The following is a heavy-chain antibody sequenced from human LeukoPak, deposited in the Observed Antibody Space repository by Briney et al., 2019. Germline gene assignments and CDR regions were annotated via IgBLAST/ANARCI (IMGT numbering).Heavy chain of an antibody. V-gene: IGHV3-23*01. CDR3: ARRSLDGH. CDR2: ITSGDST. Sequence: GGSLRLSCAASGFTFSSYGMNWVRQAPGKGPEWVSGITSGDSTYYADSVKGRFTISRDNSKNTLSLQMNSLRAEDTAVYYCARRSLDGHWGQGTLVTVSS. J-gene: IGHJ4*02. CDR1: GFTFSSYG. D-gene: IGHD3/OR15-3a*01.